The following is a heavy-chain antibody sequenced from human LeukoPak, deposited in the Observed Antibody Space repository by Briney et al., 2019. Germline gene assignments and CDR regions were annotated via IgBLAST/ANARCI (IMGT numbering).Heavy chain of an antibody. CDR2: INHSGST. V-gene: IGHV4-34*01. D-gene: IGHD2-2*01. CDR1: GGSFSGYY. CDR3: ARGPPSVPAATNTFDY. J-gene: IGHJ4*02. Sequence: SETLSLTCAVYGGSFSGYYWSWIRQPPGKGLEWIGEINHSGSTNYNPSLKSRVTISVDTSKNQFSLKLSSVTAADTAVYYCARGPPSVPAATNTFDYWGQGTLVTVSS.